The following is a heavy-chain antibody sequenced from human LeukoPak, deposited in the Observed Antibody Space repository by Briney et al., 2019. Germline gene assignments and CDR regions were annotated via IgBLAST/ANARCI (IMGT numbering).Heavy chain of an antibody. J-gene: IGHJ1*01. CDR1: GFTFSNYA. CDR3: AKVQGTSWYEEYFQH. V-gene: IGHV3-23*01. CDR2: ISGSGGST. Sequence: GGSLRLSCAASGFTFSNYAMCWVRQAPGKGLEWVSAISGSGGSTYYADSVKGRFTISRDNSKNTLYLQMNSLRAEATAVYYCAKVQGTSWYEEYFQHWGQGTLVTVSS. D-gene: IGHD6-13*01.